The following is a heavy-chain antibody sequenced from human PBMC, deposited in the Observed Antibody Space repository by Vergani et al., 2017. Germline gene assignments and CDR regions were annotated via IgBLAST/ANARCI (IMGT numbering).Heavy chain of an antibody. CDR3: ANLKLTFDY. CDR2: IKQDGSVK. V-gene: IGHV3-7*01. Sequence: EVQLVESGGGLVQPGGSLRLSCAASGFTFSSYWMSWGRQAPGQGLEWVANIKQDGSVKYYVASVKGRFTISRDNAKNTLYLKMNSLRAEDTAVYYCANLKLTFDYWGQGTLVTVSS. CDR1: GFTFSSYW. D-gene: IGHD2-15*01. J-gene: IGHJ4*02.